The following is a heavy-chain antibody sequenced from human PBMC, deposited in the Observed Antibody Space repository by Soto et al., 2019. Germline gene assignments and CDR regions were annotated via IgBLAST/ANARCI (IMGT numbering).Heavy chain of an antibody. CDR3: AKESVLRYFDWLPTSYYYYGMDV. J-gene: IGHJ6*01. Sequence: QVQLVESGGGVVQPGRSLRLSCAASGFTFSSYGMHWVRQAPGKGLEWVAVISYDGSNKYYADSVKGRFTISRDNSKNTLYLQMNSLRAEDTAVYYCAKESVLRYFDWLPTSYYYYGMDVW. CDR2: ISYDGSNK. D-gene: IGHD3-9*01. CDR1: GFTFSSYG. V-gene: IGHV3-30*18.